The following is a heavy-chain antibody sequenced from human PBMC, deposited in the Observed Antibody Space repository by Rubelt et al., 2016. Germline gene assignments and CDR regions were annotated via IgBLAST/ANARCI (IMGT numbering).Heavy chain of an antibody. Sequence: MHWVRQAPGQRLEWMGWINAGNGNTKYSQKFQGRVTITRDTSASTAYMELSSLRSEDTAVYYCARVSRRQNYYYGMDVWGQGTTVTVSS. J-gene: IGHJ6*02. CDR3: ARVSRRQNYYYGMDV. CDR2: INAGNGNT. V-gene: IGHV1-3*01.